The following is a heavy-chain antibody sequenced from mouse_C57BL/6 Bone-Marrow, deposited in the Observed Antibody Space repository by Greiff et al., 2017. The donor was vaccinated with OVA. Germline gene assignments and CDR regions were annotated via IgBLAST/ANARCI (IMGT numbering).Heavy chain of an antibody. V-gene: IGHV14-4*01. J-gene: IGHJ4*01. Sequence: EVKVEESGAELVRPGASVKLSCTASGFNIKDDYMHWVKQRPEQGLEWIGWIDPENGDTEYASKFRGKATITADTSSNTAYLQLSSLTSEDTAVYYCTTGQLRLRFYYYAMDYWGQGTSGTVSS. CDR2: IDPENGDT. CDR3: TTGQLRLRFYYYAMDY. CDR1: GFNIKDDY. D-gene: IGHD3-2*02.